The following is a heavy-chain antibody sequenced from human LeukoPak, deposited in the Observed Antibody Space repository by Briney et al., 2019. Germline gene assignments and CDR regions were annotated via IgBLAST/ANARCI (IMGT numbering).Heavy chain of an antibody. Sequence: GGSLRLSCKVSGFLFSDSAIHWVRHAAGKGLEWVGRIRSKAHSGETGYADSVKGRFTISRDDSKDTSYLQMNSLRPEGTALYYCTSPAHDFDLWSGYYSLWGHGTQVTVSS. J-gene: IGHJ4*01. CDR1: GFLFSDSA. D-gene: IGHD3-3*01. CDR2: IRSKAHSGET. CDR3: TSPAHDFDLWSGYYSL. V-gene: IGHV3-73*01.